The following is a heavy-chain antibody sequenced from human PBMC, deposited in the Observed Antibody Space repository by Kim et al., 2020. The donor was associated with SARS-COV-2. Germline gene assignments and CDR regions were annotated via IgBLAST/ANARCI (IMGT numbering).Heavy chain of an antibody. CDR1: GFTFSDYW. V-gene: IGHV3-7*01. D-gene: IGHD2-2*01. Sequence: GGSLRLSCAASGFTFSDYWMTWVRQAPGKGLEWVTNIKQDGTVENYVDSVKGRFTISRDNDKNFLYLQMNNLGADDTAVYYCGRDLSPAGFECRGQGTLVTVSS. J-gene: IGHJ4*02. CDR2: IKQDGTVE. CDR3: GRDLSPAGFEC.